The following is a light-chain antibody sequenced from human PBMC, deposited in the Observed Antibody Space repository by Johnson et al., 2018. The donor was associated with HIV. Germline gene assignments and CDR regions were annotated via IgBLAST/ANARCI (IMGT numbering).Light chain of an antibody. CDR1: SSNIGNNY. Sequence: QSVLTQPPSVSAATGQKVTISCSGSSSNIGNNYVSWYQQFPGTAPKLLIYDNNKRPSGIPDRFSGSKSGTSATLGITGLQTGDEADYYCGKWDSSLSAYVCGTGTKVTVL. CDR3: GKWDSSLSAYV. J-gene: IGLJ1*01. V-gene: IGLV1-51*01. CDR2: DNN.